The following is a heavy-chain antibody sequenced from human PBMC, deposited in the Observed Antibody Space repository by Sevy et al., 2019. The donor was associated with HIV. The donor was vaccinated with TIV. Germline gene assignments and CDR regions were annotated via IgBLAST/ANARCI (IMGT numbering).Heavy chain of an antibody. Sequence: SETLSLTCTVSGGSITSLYWNWIRQPPGKGLEWIANIYYNGHINYNPSLKSRVTLSLDTSKNQLSLGLGSVTAADTAMYYCAGENAWGRGYSWGQGTLVTVSS. J-gene: IGHJ4*02. CDR2: IYYNGHI. CDR1: GGSITSLY. CDR3: AGENAWGRGYS. V-gene: IGHV4-59*11. D-gene: IGHD1-26*01.